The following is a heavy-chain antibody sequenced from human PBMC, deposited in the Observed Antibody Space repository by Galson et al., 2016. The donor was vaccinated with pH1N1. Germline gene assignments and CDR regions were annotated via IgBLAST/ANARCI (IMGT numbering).Heavy chain of an antibody. V-gene: IGHV4-61*02. CDR2: VSGTGTT. CDR3: ARESLEWLIISGHRVELNWFDS. J-gene: IGHJ5*01. CDR1: GGSISSDSDY. Sequence: TLSLTCTVSGGSISSDSDYWTWIRQPAGKGLEWIGRVSGTGTTNYNPSLTSRVTISIDTSKNQFSLKMASVTAADTAVYFCARESLEWLIISGHRVELNWFDSWGQGTLVTFSS. D-gene: IGHD3-3*01.